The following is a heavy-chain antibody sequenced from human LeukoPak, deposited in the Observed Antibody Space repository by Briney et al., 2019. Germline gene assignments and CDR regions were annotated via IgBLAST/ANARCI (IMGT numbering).Heavy chain of an antibody. V-gene: IGHV3-7*03. CDR2: IKQDGSEK. CDR1: GFTFSSYW. CDR3: AKVDYDGSGYYDY. J-gene: IGHJ4*02. D-gene: IGHD3-22*01. Sequence: GGSLRLSCAASGFTFSSYWMSWVRQAPGKGLEWVANIKQDGSEKYYVDSVKGRFTISRDNFKNTLYLQMNSLRAEDTAVYYCAKVDYDGSGYYDYWGQGTLVT.